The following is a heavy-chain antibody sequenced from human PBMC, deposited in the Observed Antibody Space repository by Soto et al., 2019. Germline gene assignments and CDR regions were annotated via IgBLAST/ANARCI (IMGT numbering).Heavy chain of an antibody. J-gene: IGHJ3*02. CDR1: GGSISSYY. CDR2: IYYSGST. CDR3: ARYNWNDDDDAFDI. Sequence: SEPLSLTCTVSGGSISSYYWSWIRQPPGKGLEWIGYIYYSGSTNYNPSLKSRVTISVDTSKNQFPLKLSSVTAADTAVYYCARYNWNDDDDAFDIWGQGTMVTVSS. V-gene: IGHV4-59*08. D-gene: IGHD1-20*01.